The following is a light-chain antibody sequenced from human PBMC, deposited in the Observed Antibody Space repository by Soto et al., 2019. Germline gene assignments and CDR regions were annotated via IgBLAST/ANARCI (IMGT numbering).Light chain of an antibody. V-gene: IGLV2-14*01. Sequence: QSALTQPASVSGSAGESITISCTGTSSDVGGYNYVSWYQQHPGKAPKLMIYDVSNRPSGVSNRFSGSKSGNTASLTISGXXXXDEADYYCSSYTSSFHVVFRGGSKVTVL. CDR2: DVS. CDR3: SSYTSSFHVV. CDR1: SSDVGGYNY. J-gene: IGLJ2*01.